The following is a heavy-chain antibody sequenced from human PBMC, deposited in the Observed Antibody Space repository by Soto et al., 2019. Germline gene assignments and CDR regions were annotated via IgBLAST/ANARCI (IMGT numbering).Heavy chain of an antibody. CDR3: AKGGRQSLVTSDFNY. D-gene: IGHD6-19*01. V-gene: IGHV3-30*18. J-gene: IGHJ4*02. CDR2: VYHDGRNT. CDR1: GFTFNDYA. Sequence: VQLVESGGGVVQPGRSLRLSCAASGFTFNDYAMHWVRQAPGKGLEWVAVVYHDGRNTHYADYMKGRFTISRASSKNTVSLEMTSLRAEDTAVYYCAKGGRQSLVTSDFNYWGQGALVTVS.